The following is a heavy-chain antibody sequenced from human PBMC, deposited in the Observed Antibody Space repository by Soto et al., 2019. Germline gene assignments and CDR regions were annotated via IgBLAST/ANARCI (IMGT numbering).Heavy chain of an antibody. CDR2: IYYSGST. D-gene: IGHD7-27*01. V-gene: IGHV4-30-4*01. CDR3: ARDGGSLTEFDY. J-gene: IGHJ4*02. CDR1: GGSISSGDYY. Sequence: PSETLSLTCTVSGGSISSGDYYWSWIRQPPGKGLEWIGYIYYSGSTYYNPSLKSRVTISVDTSKNQFSLKLSSVTAADTAVYYCARDGGSLTEFDYWGQGTLVTVSS.